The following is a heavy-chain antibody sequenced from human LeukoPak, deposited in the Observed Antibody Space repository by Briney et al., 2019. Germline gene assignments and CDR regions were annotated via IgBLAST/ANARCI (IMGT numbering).Heavy chain of an antibody. J-gene: IGHJ4*02. V-gene: IGHV3-48*03. CDR3: ASLAAAGNDY. Sequence: GGSLRLSCAAFGFTFSSYEMNWVRQASGKGLEWVSYISSSGSTIYYADSVKGRFTISRDNAKNSLYLQMNSLRAEDTAVYYCASLAAAGNDYWGQGTLVTVSS. CDR1: GFTFSSYE. CDR2: ISSSGSTI. D-gene: IGHD6-13*01.